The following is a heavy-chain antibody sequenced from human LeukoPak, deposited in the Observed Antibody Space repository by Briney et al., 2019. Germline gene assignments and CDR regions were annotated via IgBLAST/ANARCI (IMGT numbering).Heavy chain of an antibody. J-gene: IGHJ4*02. Sequence: PSETLSLTCTVSGGSIRSYYWTWIRQPPGKGLEWIGYIYYSGSTNYNPSLKSRVTISVDTSKNQFSLKLSSVTAADTAVYFCARQLRGEAVAGHLQPFDYWGQGILVTVSS. CDR3: ARQLRGEAVAGHLQPFDY. CDR2: IYYSGST. CDR1: GGSIRSYY. V-gene: IGHV4-59*08. D-gene: IGHD6-19*01.